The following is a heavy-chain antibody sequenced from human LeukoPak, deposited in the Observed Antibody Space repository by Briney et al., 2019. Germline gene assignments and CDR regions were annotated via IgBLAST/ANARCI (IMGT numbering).Heavy chain of an antibody. CDR2: IGGSGGST. CDR1: GFTFSSYA. V-gene: IGHV3-23*01. Sequence: GGSLRLSCAASGFTFSSYAMSWVRQAPGKGLEWVSAIGGSGGSTYYADSVKGRFTISRDNSKNTLYLQMNSLRAEDTAVYYCAKDLRPYYYDSSGYFDYWGQGTLVTVSS. D-gene: IGHD3-22*01. CDR3: AKDLRPYYYDSSGYFDY. J-gene: IGHJ4*02.